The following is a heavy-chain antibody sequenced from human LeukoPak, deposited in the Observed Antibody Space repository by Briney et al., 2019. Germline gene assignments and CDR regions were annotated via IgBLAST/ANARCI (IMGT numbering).Heavy chain of an antibody. CDR2: IKQDGSEK. J-gene: IGHJ4*02. V-gene: IGHV3-7*01. D-gene: IGHD6-13*01. Sequence: GGSLRLSCAASGFTFSSYWMSWVRQAPGKGLEWVANIKQDGSEKYYVDSVKGRFTISRDNAKNSLYLQMNSLRAEDTAVYYCARLSRIAGAGNFDYWGQGTLVTGSS. CDR1: GFTFSSYW. CDR3: ARLSRIAGAGNFDY.